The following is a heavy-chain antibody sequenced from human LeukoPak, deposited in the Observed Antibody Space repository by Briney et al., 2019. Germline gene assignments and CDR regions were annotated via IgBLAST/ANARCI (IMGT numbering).Heavy chain of an antibody. CDR1: GYSISSGYY. CDR2: IYHSGST. V-gene: IGHV4-38-2*02. CDR3: ARTENMITFGGVIVTNFDY. Sequence: SETLSLTCTVSGYSISSGYYWGWIRPPPGKGLEWIGSIYHSGSTYYNPSLKSRVTISVDTSKNQFSLKLSSVTAADTAVYYCARTENMITFGGVIVTNFDYWGQGTLVTVSS. D-gene: IGHD3-16*02. J-gene: IGHJ4*02.